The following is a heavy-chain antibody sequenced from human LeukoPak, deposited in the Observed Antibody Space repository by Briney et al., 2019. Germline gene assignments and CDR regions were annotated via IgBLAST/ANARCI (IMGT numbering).Heavy chain of an antibody. CDR1: GFTFSSYG. CDR2: IRYDGSNK. Sequence: GGSLRLSCAASGFTFSSYGMHWVRQAPDKGLEWVAFIRYDGSNKYYADSVKGRFTISRDNSKNTLYLQMNSLRAEDTAVYYCAKDFDFGVVIYYMDVWGKGTTVTVSS. D-gene: IGHD3-3*01. CDR3: AKDFDFGVVIYYMDV. J-gene: IGHJ6*03. V-gene: IGHV3-30*02.